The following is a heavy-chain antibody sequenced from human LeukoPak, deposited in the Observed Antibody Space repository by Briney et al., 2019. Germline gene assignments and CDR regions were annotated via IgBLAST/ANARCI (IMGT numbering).Heavy chain of an antibody. V-gene: IGHV3-49*03. CDR3: SRGSGWLSVY. CDR1: GFTFGDYL. Sequence: GGSLRLACTASGFTFGDYLMSWFRQAPGKGLEWIGFISGGTTEYAASVKGRFTISRDDSTSIAYLQMNSLTTEDTAVYYCSRGSGWLSVYWGQGTLVTVSS. J-gene: IGHJ4*02. CDR2: ISGGTT. D-gene: IGHD6-19*01.